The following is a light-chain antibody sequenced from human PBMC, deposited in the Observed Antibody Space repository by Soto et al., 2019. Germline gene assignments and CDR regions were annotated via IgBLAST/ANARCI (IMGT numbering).Light chain of an antibody. J-gene: IGLJ1*01. V-gene: IGLV2-11*01. CDR1: SSDVGGYNY. CDR3: CSYAGSYRF. CDR2: DVS. Sequence: QSALTQPRSVSGSPGQSVTISCTGTSSDVGGYNYVSWYQQHPGKAPKLMIYDVSKRPSGVPDRFSGSKSGNTASLTISGLQAEDEADYSCCSYAGSYRFFGTGTKLTVL.